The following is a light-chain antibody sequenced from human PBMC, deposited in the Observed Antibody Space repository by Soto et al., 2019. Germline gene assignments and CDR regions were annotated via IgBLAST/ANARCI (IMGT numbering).Light chain of an antibody. CDR3: QVWDSSSDHFV. Sequence: SYELTQPPSVSVAPGQTARITCGGNNIGSKSVHWYQQTPGQAPVLVVYDDSDRPPGIPERFSGFISGNTATLTISRVEAGDEADYYCQVWDSSSDHFVFGTGTKVTVL. V-gene: IGLV3-21*02. CDR2: DDS. CDR1: NIGSKS. J-gene: IGLJ1*01.